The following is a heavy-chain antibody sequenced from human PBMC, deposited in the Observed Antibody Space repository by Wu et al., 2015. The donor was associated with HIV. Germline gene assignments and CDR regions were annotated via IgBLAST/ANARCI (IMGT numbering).Heavy chain of an antibody. V-gene: IGHV4-59*11. Sequence: QVQLQESGPGLVKPSETLSLTCTVSGGSITDHFWCWVRQPPGKGLEWIGYVHHRGNTNYIPSLRTRVSMSMDTSKNEFSLHFNSVSVADTAVYYCTRGGPGDFSNYKVFDQWGHGTLVTVSS. CDR1: GGSITDHF. CDR3: TRGGPGDFSNYKVFDQ. J-gene: IGHJ4*01. D-gene: IGHD4-11*01. CDR2: VHHRGNT.